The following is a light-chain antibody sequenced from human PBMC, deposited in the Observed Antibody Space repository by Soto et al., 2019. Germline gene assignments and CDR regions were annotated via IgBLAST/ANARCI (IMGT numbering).Light chain of an antibody. Sequence: EIVLTQSPVTLSLSPGERATLSCRASQSVSTYLAWYQQKAGQAPRLLIYDASNRATGIPARFSGSGSGTDFTLTISSLEPEDFAVYYCQRRTKTFGQGTRLEIK. CDR2: DAS. J-gene: IGKJ5*01. V-gene: IGKV3-11*01. CDR1: QSVSTY. CDR3: QRRTKT.